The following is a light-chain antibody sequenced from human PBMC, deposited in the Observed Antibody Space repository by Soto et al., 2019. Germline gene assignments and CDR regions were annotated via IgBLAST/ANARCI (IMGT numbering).Light chain of an antibody. J-gene: IGLJ3*02. CDR1: SGHSSYD. Sequence: QPVLTQSSSASASLGSSVKLTCTLSSGHSSYDIAWHQQQPGRAPRYLMKLEGSGNYNKGSGVPDRFSGSSSGADRYLTISNLQFEDESDYYCETWDSNTRLFGGGTKLTVL. CDR2: LEGSGNY. V-gene: IGLV4-60*02. CDR3: ETWDSNTRL.